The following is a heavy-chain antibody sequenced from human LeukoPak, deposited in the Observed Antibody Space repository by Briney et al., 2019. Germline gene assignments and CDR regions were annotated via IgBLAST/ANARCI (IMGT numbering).Heavy chain of an antibody. CDR1: GFTFDDYA. Sequence: PGGSLRPSCAASGFTFDDYAMHWVRQAPGKGLEWVSLISWDGGSTYYADSVKGRFTISRDNAENSLYLQMNSLRAEDTAVYYCARASAMGTPDYWGQGTLVTVSS. V-gene: IGHV3-43D*03. CDR2: ISWDGGST. D-gene: IGHD5-18*01. J-gene: IGHJ4*02. CDR3: ARASAMGTPDY.